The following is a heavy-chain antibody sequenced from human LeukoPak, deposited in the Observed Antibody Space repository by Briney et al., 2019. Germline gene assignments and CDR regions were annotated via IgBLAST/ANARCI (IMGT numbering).Heavy chain of an antibody. Sequence: SETLSLTCTVSGGSISSSSYYWGWIRQPPGKGLEWIGSIYYSGSTYYNPSLKSRVTISVDTSKNQFSLKLSSVTAADTAVYYCARGPAVFQPIDYWGQGTLVTVSS. CDR3: ARGPAVFQPIDY. V-gene: IGHV4-39*07. CDR1: GGSISSSSYY. J-gene: IGHJ4*02. D-gene: IGHD2-21*01. CDR2: IYYSGST.